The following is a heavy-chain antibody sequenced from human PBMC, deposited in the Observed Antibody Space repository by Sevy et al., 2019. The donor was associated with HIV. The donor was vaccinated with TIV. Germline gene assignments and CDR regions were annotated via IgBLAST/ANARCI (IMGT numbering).Heavy chain of an antibody. CDR3: ARALYAYSSY. CDR1: GFTFSSFW. Sequence: GGSLRLSCAASGFTFSSFWMTWVRQAPGKGLEWVANINQDGSEIHYVDSVKGRFSISRDNAKNSLNLQMNSPGAEDTAVYYCARALYAYSSYWGQGTLVTVSS. D-gene: IGHD4-4*01. J-gene: IGHJ4*02. CDR2: INQDGSEI. V-gene: IGHV3-7*01.